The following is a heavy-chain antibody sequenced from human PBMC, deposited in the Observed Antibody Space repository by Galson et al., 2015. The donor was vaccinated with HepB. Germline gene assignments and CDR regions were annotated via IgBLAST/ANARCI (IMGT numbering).Heavy chain of an antibody. Sequence: SLRLSCAASGFTLSTYAMLWVRQAPGKGLEWVAVISDDGSNKHYKDSVEGRFTISSDNSKSKLYLQMNNLRPEDTAVYYCSRGGGPEKGTYEILTGYYSDAFDIWGQGTMV. CDR1: GFTLSTYA. J-gene: IGHJ3*02. CDR3: SRGGGPEKGTYEILTGYYSDAFDI. V-gene: IGHV3-30*04. CDR2: ISDDGSNK. D-gene: IGHD3-9*01.